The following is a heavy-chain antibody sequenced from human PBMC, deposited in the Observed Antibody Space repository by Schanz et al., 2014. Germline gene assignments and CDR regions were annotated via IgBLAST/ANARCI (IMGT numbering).Heavy chain of an antibody. CDR3: SRGECSSTSCHEVAAPDD. CDR1: GGSINSDAFY. J-gene: IGHJ4*02. Sequence: QVQLQESGPGVVKPSQTLSLTCTVSGGSINSDAFYWTWIRQHPGKGLEWVGYIYYRGNTYYNPSLKSRLTMSVDTSKNQFSLRLSSVTAADTAIYYCSRGECSSTSCHEVAAPDDWGQGTLVTVSS. CDR2: IYYRGNT. D-gene: IGHD2-2*01. V-gene: IGHV4-31*03.